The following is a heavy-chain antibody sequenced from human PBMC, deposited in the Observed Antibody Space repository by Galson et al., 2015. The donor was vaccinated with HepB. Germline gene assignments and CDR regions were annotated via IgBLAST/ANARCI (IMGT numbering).Heavy chain of an antibody. D-gene: IGHD6-13*01. CDR1: TFSSYA. J-gene: IGHJ6*02. Sequence: TFSSYAMSWVRQPPGKGLEWIGSIYYSGSTYYNPSLKSRVTISVDTSKNQFSLKLSSVTAADTAVYYCARHFPPWIAAEDYGMDVWGQGTTVTVSS. CDR2: IYYSGST. CDR3: ARHFPPWIAAEDYGMDV. V-gene: IGHV4-39*01.